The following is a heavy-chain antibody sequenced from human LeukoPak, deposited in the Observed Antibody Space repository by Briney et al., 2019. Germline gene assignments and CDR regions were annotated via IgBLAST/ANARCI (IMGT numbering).Heavy chain of an antibody. D-gene: IGHD2-21*01. CDR1: GGSIGTYY. V-gene: IGHV4-4*07. CDR3: ARRARRDLADY. CDR2: IFTTGGA. Sequence: ASETLSLTCTVSGGSIGTYYWSWIRQPAGKGLEWIGRIFTTGGANYNPSLKSRVTMSLDTSKNLFSLKLNSVTAADTAVYYCARRARRDLADYWGQGTLVTVSS. J-gene: IGHJ4*02.